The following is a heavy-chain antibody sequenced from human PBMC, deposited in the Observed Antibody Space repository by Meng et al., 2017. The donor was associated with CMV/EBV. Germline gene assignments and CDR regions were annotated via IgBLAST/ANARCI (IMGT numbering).Heavy chain of an antibody. V-gene: IGHV3-7*01. D-gene: IGHD3-16*01. CDR1: GFAFSRFW. J-gene: IGHJ4*02. CDR3: ARDWADGFDY. Sequence: GESLKISCAASGFAFSRFWMTWVRQPPGKGLEFVANIKDNGGVKEYADSLKGRFTISRDNARNSVYLQMTSVRAEDTAVYFCARDWADGFDYWGQGVLVTVSS. CDR2: IKDNGGVK.